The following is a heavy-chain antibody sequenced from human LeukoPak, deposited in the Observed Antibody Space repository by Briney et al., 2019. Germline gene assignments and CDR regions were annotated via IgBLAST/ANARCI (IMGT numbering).Heavy chain of an antibody. D-gene: IGHD2-2*01. CDR3: AREASTSCYLDV. J-gene: IGHJ6*04. V-gene: IGHV4-61*02. Sequence: PSQTLSLTCTVSGGSISSGSYYWSWIRQRAGKGLEWIGRIYTSGSTNYNPSLKSRVTISVDTSKNQFSLKLSSVTAADTAVYYCAREASTSCYLDVWGKGTTVTVSS. CDR2: IYTSGST. CDR1: GGSISSGSYY.